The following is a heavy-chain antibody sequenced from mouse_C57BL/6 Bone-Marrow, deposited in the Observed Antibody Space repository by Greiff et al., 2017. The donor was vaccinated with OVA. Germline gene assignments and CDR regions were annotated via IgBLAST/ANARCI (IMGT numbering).Heavy chain of an antibody. V-gene: IGHV1-66*01. CDR3: ARRGYYGSSYDYAMDY. D-gene: IGHD1-1*01. CDR1: GYSFTSYY. J-gene: IGHJ4*01. Sequence: VQLQQSGPELVKPGASVKISCKASGYSFTSYYIHWVKQRPGQGLEWIGWIYPGSGNTKYNEKFKGKATLTADTSSSTAYMQLSSLTSEDSAVYYCARRGYYGSSYDYAMDYWGQGTSVTVSS. CDR2: IYPGSGNT.